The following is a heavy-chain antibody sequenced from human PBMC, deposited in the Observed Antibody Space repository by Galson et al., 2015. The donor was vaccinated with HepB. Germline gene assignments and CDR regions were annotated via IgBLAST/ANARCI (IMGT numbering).Heavy chain of an antibody. CDR2: INPSGGST. D-gene: IGHD6-13*01. V-gene: IGHV1-46*01. J-gene: IGHJ6*03. CDR1: GYTFTSYY. CDR3: ARAGIAAAGQTSYYYYYMDV. Sequence: SVKVSCKASGYTFTSYYMHWVRQAPGQGLEWMGIINPSGGSTSYAQKFQGRVTMTRDTSTSTVYMELSSLRSEDTAVYYCARAGIAAAGQTSYYYYYMDVWGKGTTVTVSS.